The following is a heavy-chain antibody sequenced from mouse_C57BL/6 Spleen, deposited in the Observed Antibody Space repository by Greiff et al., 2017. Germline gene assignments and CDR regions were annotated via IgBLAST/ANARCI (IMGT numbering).Heavy chain of an antibody. J-gene: IGHJ2*01. CDR2: INPYNGGT. Sequence: EVQLVESGPVLVKPGASVKMSCKASGYTFTDYYMNWVKQSHGKSLEWIGVINPYNGGTSYNQKFKGKATLTVDKSSSTAYMELNSLTSEDSAVYYCAREATVVAIDYWGQGTTLTVSS. CDR1: GYTFTDYY. V-gene: IGHV1-19*01. CDR3: AREATVVAIDY. D-gene: IGHD1-1*01.